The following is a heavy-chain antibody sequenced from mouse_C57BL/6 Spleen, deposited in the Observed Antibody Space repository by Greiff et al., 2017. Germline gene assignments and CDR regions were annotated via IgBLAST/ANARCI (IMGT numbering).Heavy chain of an antibody. CDR1: GYTFTDYN. D-gene: IGHD1-2*01. J-gene: IGHJ1*03. Sequence: EVKLMESGPELVKPGASVKMSCKASGYTFTDYNMHWVKQSHGKSLEWIGYINPNNGGTSYNQKFKGKATLTVNKSSSTAYMELRSLTSEDSAVYYCARSLFTTAWYCDVWGTGTTVTVSS. CDR3: ARSLFTTAWYCDV. CDR2: INPNNGGT. V-gene: IGHV1-22*01.